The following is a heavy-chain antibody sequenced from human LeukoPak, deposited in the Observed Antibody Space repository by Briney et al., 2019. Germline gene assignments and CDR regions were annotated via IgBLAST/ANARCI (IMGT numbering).Heavy chain of an antibody. CDR2: ITAYNDKT. CDR3: AKWERLGQLSFFDH. CDR1: GYTYTTYG. D-gene: IGHD3-16*02. V-gene: IGHV1-18*01. Sequence: GASVKVSCKTSGYTYTTYGLSWLRQAPGQGPEWMGWITAYNDKTLYSEKFQDRIIMTTDTPRSTAYMELRNLRSDDTAVYYCAKWERLGQLSFFDHWGQGTLVTVSS. J-gene: IGHJ4*02.